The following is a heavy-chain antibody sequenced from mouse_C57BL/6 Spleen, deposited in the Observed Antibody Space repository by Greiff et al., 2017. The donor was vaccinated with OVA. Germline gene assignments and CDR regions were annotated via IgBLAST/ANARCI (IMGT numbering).Heavy chain of an antibody. Sequence: VKLMESGAELARPGASVKLSCKASGYTFTSYGISWVKQRTGQGLEWIGEIYPRSGNTYYNEKFKGKATQTADKSSSTAYMELRSLTSEDSAVYFCARGDDYDDGRFAYWGQGTLVTVSA. D-gene: IGHD2-4*01. CDR3: ARGDDYDDGRFAY. J-gene: IGHJ3*01. CDR1: GYTFTSYG. CDR2: IYPRSGNT. V-gene: IGHV1-81*01.